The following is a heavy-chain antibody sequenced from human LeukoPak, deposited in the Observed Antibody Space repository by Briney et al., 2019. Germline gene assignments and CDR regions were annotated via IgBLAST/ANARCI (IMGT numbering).Heavy chain of an antibody. V-gene: IGHV1-69*04. CDR2: IIPIFGIA. CDR3: ARGGGAAGPRGWFDP. Sequence: ASVKVSCKASGGTFSSYAISWVRQGPGQGLEWMGRIIPIFGIANYAQKFQGRVTITADKSTSTAYMELSSLRSEDTAVYYCARGGGAAGPRGWFDPWGQGTLVTVSS. CDR1: GGTFSSYA. J-gene: IGHJ5*02. D-gene: IGHD6-13*01.